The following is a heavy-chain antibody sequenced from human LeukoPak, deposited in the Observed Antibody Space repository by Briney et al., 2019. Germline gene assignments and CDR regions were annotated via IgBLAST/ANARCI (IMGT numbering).Heavy chain of an antibody. D-gene: IGHD5-12*01. CDR2: INYGGSS. Sequence: PSETLSLTCAVYGGSFSGYYWSWIRQPPGKGLEWIGEINYGGSSNYNPSPKSRVIISVDTSKNQFSLKLSSVTAADTAVYYCARRREYSGYDYKEFDYWGQGTLVTVSS. J-gene: IGHJ4*02. CDR3: ARRREYSGYDYKEFDY. V-gene: IGHV4-34*01. CDR1: GGSFSGYY.